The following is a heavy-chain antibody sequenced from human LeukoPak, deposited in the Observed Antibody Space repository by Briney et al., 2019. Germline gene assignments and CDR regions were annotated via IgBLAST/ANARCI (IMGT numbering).Heavy chain of an antibody. D-gene: IGHD6-13*01. Sequence: SETLSLTCTVSGGSISSTTYHWGWIRQPPGKGLEWIGSVFYSGTTYYTPSLRGRVALSVDTSKNQFSLKLSSVTAADTAVYYCASEISSAVRYWGQGTLVTVSS. J-gene: IGHJ4*02. CDR2: VFYSGTT. V-gene: IGHV4-39*01. CDR1: GGSISSTTYH. CDR3: ASEISSAVRY.